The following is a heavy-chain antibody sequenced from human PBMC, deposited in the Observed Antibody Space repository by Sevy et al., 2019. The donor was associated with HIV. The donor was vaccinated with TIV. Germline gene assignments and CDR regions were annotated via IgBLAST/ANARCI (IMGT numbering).Heavy chain of an antibody. CDR1: GGSISSYY. CDR3: ARAGADYGDAFDI. Sequence: SETLSLTCTVSGGSISSYYWSWIRQPPGKGLEWIGYIYYSGSTNYNPSLKSRVTISVDMSKNQFSLKLSSVTAADTAVYYCARAGADYGDAFDIWGQGTMVTVSS. J-gene: IGHJ3*02. D-gene: IGHD4-17*01. CDR2: IYYSGST. V-gene: IGHV4-59*13.